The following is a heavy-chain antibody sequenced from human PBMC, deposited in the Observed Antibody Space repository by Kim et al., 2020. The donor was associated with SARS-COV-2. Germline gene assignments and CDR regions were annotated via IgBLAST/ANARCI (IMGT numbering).Heavy chain of an antibody. V-gene: IGHV1-18*01. CDR3: ARADYYDSSVYHYYLDY. CDR1: GYTFTSYG. CDR2: ISAYTGNP. J-gene: IGHJ4*02. D-gene: IGHD3-22*01. Sequence: ASVKVSCKASGYTFTSYGISWVRQAPGQGLEWMGWISAYTGNPKYAQDLPGRVTLSTDTSTSTAYMELRSLKSDDTAVYYCARADYYDSSVYHYYLDYWGQGTLVTVSS.